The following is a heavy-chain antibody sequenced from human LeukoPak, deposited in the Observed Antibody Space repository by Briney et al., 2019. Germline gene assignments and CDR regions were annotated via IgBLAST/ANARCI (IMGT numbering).Heavy chain of an antibody. CDR1: GFNFSTYW. Sequence: GGSLRLSCAASGFNFSTYWMTWVRQVPGKGLEWVANIKEDGGHTNYVDSVKGRFTISRDNAKNSLFLQMDGLRVDDTAVYFCARDGRGGHNDFWGQGTLITVSS. CDR2: IKEDGGHT. V-gene: IGHV3-7*01. D-gene: IGHD4-23*01. CDR3: ARDGRGGHNDF. J-gene: IGHJ4*02.